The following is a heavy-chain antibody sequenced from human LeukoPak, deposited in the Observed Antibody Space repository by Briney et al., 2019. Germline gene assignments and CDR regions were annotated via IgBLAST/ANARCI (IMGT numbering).Heavy chain of an antibody. D-gene: IGHD6-19*01. Sequence: GASVKVSCKASGYTFTSHGISWVRQAPGQGLEWMGRITTYNGNTNYAQKLQGRVTMTTDTSTSTAYMELRSLRSDDTAVYYCARDRAVAGGNFDPWGQGTLVTVSS. CDR1: GYTFTSHG. J-gene: IGHJ5*02. CDR2: ITTYNGNT. CDR3: ARDRAVAGGNFDP. V-gene: IGHV1-18*01.